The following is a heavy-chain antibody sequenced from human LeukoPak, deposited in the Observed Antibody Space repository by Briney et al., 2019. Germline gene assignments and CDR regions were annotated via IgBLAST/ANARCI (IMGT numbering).Heavy chain of an antibody. CDR3: ARVPGWPPPFDC. D-gene: IGHD2-15*01. Sequence: SETLSLTCTVSGGSISSSSYYWGWIRQPPGKGLEWIGSIYYSGSTYYNPSLKSRVTISVDTSKNQFSLKLSSVTAADTAVYYCARVPGWPPPFDCWGQGTLVTVSS. CDR2: IYYSGST. V-gene: IGHV4-39*07. CDR1: GGSISSSSYY. J-gene: IGHJ4*02.